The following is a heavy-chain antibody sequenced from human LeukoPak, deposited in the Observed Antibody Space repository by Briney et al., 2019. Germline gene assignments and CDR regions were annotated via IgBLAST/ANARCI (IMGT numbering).Heavy chain of an antibody. CDR3: ARVGGITMIVVLIGDAFDI. CDR2: IDYSGNT. Sequence: SETLSLTCTVSGYSISSGYYWGWFRQPPGKGLEWIGSIDYSGNTYYNPSLKSRVTISGDTSKNQFSLRLSSVTAADTAVYYCARVGGITMIVVLIGDAFDIWGQGTMVTVSS. D-gene: IGHD3-22*01. J-gene: IGHJ3*02. V-gene: IGHV4-38-2*02. CDR1: GYSISSGYY.